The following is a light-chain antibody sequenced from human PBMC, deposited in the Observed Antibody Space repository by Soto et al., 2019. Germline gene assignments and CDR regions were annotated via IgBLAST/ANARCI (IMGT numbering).Light chain of an antibody. Sequence: QSVLTQPASVSGSPGQSITISCTGTSSDVGSYNLVSWYQQHPGKAPKLMIYEVSKRPSGVSNRFSGSKSGNTAFLTISGLQAEDEADYYCCSYAGSSIGVFGGGTKLTVL. CDR3: CSYAGSSIGV. CDR1: SSDVGSYNL. V-gene: IGLV2-23*02. J-gene: IGLJ2*01. CDR2: EVS.